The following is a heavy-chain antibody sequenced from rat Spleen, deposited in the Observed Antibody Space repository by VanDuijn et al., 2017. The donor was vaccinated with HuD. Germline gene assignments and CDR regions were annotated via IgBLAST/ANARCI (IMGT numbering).Heavy chain of an antibody. Sequence: EVQLVESDGGLVQPGRSLKLSCAASGFTFGDFYMAWVRQAPAKGLEWVTTISYDGSKTYYRDSVKGRFTISRDNARSTLNLHMDSLRSEDTATYYCARHGYGGYSGSFAYWGQGVMVTVSS. CDR3: ARHGYGGYSGSFAY. J-gene: IGHJ2*01. CDR1: GFTFGDFY. CDR2: ISYDGSKT. V-gene: IGHV5-29*01. D-gene: IGHD1-11*01.